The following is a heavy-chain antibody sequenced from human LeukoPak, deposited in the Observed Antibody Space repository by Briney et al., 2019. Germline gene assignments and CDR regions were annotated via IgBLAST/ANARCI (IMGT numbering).Heavy chain of an antibody. D-gene: IGHD1-26*01. V-gene: IGHV1-24*01. CDR2: FDPEDGET. J-gene: IGHJ4*02. Sequence: ASVEVSCKVSGYTLTELSMHWVGQTPGKGLEWMGGFDPEDGETIYAQKFQGRVTMTEDTSTDTAYMELSSLRSEDTAVYYCATGVWWELDSVAHPDYWGQGTLVTVSS. CDR1: GYTLTELS. CDR3: ATGVWWELDSVAHPDY.